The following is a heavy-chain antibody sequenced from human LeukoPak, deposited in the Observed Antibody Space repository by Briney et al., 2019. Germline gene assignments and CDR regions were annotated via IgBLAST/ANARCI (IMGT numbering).Heavy chain of an antibody. CDR3: ARGLGRQQLVSPFDY. D-gene: IGHD6-13*01. V-gene: IGHV4-38-2*02. Sequence: PSETLSLTCTVSGYSISSGYYWGWIRQPPGKGLEWLASIYHSGTTYYNPSLKSRVTISVDTSKNQFSLKLTSVTAADTAVYYCARGLGRQQLVSPFDYWGQGTLVTVSS. J-gene: IGHJ4*02. CDR2: IYHSGTT. CDR1: GYSISSGYY.